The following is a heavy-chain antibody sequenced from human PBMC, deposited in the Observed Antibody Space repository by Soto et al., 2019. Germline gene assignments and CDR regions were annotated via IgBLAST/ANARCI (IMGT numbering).Heavy chain of an antibody. CDR2: ISGSGGST. J-gene: IGHJ4*02. Sequence: GGSLRLSCAASGFTFSSYAMSWVRQAPGKGLEWVSAISGSGGSTYYADSVKGRFTISRDNSKNTLYLQMNSLRAEDTAVYYCAKDVASYSNSLYYFDYWGQGTLVTVSS. D-gene: IGHD4-4*01. CDR1: GFTFSSYA. CDR3: AKDVASYSNSLYYFDY. V-gene: IGHV3-23*01.